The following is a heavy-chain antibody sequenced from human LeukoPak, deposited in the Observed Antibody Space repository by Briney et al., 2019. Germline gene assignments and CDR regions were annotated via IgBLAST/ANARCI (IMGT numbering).Heavy chain of an antibody. Sequence: PGRSLRLSCAASGFTFSSYGMHWVRQAPGKGLEWVSAISGSGGSTYYADSVKGRFTISRDNSKNTLYLQMNSLRAEDTAVYYCAKARVYQLLLFDYWGQGTLVTVSS. V-gene: IGHV3-23*01. CDR3: AKARVYQLLLFDY. D-gene: IGHD2-2*01. CDR2: ISGSGGST. CDR1: GFTFSSYG. J-gene: IGHJ4*02.